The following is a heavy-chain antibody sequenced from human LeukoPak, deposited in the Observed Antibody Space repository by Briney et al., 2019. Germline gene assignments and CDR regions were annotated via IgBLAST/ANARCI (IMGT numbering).Heavy chain of an antibody. CDR3: ARENVMGEEFDY. V-gene: IGHV4-31*03. J-gene: IGHJ4*02. CDR1: GASISSGGYY. CDR2: IYYSGST. Sequence: PSETLSLTCTVSGASISSGGYYWSWVRQHPGKGLEWIGYIYYSGSTYYNPSLKSRVTISVDTSKNQFSLKLSSVAAADTAVYYCARENVMGEEFDYWGQGTLVTVSS. D-gene: IGHD3-16*01.